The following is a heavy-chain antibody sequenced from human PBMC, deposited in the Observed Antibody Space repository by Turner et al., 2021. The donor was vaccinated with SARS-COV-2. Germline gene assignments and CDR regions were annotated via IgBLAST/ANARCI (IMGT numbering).Heavy chain of an antibody. D-gene: IGHD6-25*01. CDR1: GFTFSFHG. V-gene: IGHV3-33*01. J-gene: IGHJ4*02. Sequence: QVHLVESGGGVVQPGKSLRLSCAASGFTFSFHGMHWVRQAPGKGPEWVAMIHNDDRREYYADSVKGRFTVSRDNSNNTLYLQMNSLRVEDTAIYYCARGSNTEKVAAFDSWGQGTLVTVSS. CDR2: IHNDDRRE. CDR3: ARGSNTEKVAAFDS.